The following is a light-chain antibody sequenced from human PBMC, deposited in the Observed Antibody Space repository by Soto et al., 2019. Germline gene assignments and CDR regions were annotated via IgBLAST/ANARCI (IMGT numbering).Light chain of an antibody. CDR1: SSDIGGYKF. CDR3: TSYSVSGTHYV. Sequence: QSSLTQPASVSGSPGQSITISCTGSSSDIGGYKFVSWFQQHPGKVPKLIIYEVSNRPSGVSDRFSGAKSGKTASLTISGLQPDDEAEYYCTSYSVSGTHYVLGSGTKAHRP. CDR2: EVS. J-gene: IGLJ1*01. V-gene: IGLV2-14*01.